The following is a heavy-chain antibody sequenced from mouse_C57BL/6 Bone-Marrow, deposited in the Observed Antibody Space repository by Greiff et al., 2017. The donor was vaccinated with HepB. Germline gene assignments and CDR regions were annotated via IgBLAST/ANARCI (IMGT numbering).Heavy chain of an antibody. CDR2: IRSKSNNYAT. Sequence: EVQRVESGGGLVQPKGSLKLSCAASGFSFNTYAMNWVRQAPGKGLEWVARIRSKSNNYATYYADSVKDRFTISRDDSESMLYLQMNNLKTEDTAMYYCVSGGFYEGYWGQGTSVTVSS. V-gene: IGHV10-1*01. J-gene: IGHJ4*01. D-gene: IGHD2-3*01. CDR1: GFSFNTYA. CDR3: VSGGFYEGY.